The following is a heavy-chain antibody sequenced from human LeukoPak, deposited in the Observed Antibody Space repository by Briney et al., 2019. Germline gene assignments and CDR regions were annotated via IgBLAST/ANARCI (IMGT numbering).Heavy chain of an antibody. CDR1: EYTFTDYY. V-gene: IGHV1-2*02. Sequence: ASVKVSCKASEYTFTDYYIHWVRQAPGQGLEWMGWINPNSGGTNYAQKFQGRVTMTRDTSISTAYMELSRLRSDDTAVYYCARGGDIVVVPAAMRGTYWGQGTLVTVSS. CDR3: ARGGDIVVVPAAMRGTY. D-gene: IGHD2-2*01. CDR2: INPNSGGT. J-gene: IGHJ4*02.